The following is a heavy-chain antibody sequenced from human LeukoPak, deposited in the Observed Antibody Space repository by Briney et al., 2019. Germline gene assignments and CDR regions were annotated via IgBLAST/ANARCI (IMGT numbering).Heavy chain of an antibody. CDR1: GGSISSYY. CDR3: ARTQEKQQLVPRARYYFDY. CDR2: ICYSGST. V-gene: IGHV4-59*01. J-gene: IGHJ4*02. D-gene: IGHD6-13*01. Sequence: PSETLSLTCTVSGGSISSYYWSWIRQPPGKGLEWIGYICYSGSTNYNPSLKSRVTISVDTSKNQFSLKLSSVTAADTAVYYCARTQEKQQLVPRARYYFDYWGQGTLVTVSS.